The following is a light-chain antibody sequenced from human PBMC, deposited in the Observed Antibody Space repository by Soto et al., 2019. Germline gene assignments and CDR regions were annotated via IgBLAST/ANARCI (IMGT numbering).Light chain of an antibody. V-gene: IGKV3-15*01. CDR3: HQGHNWPLT. J-gene: IGKJ2*01. Sequence: EIVMTQSPATLSLSPGERAALSCRASQSINSELAGYQQKPGEPPRRLIYGASSRATGVAARFTGSEPGSEFTLTIRALQAEDFAVYYCHQGHNWPLTFGERTRLEI. CDR2: GAS. CDR1: QSINSE.